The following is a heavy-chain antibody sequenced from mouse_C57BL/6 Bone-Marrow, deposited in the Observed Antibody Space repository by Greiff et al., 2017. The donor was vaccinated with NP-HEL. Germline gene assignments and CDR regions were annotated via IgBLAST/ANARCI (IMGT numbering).Heavy chain of an antibody. Sequence: VQLQQSGAELARPGASVKLSCKASGYTFTSYGISWVKQSTGQGLEWIGEIYPRSGNTTYNEKFKGKATLTADKASSTAYMELRSLTSEDSAVYFCARGDDYAWFAYWGQGTLVTVSA. CDR2: IYPRSGNT. D-gene: IGHD2-4*01. CDR3: ARGDDYAWFAY. J-gene: IGHJ3*01. V-gene: IGHV1-81*01. CDR1: GYTFTSYG.